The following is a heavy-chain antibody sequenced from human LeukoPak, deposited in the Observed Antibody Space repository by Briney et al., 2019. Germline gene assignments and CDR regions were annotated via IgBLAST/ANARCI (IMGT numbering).Heavy chain of an antibody. J-gene: IGHJ4*02. CDR2: INPNSGGT. CDR3: ERGASSGWNFDY. D-gene: IGHD6-19*01. CDR1: GGTFISYA. V-gene: IGHV1-2*06. Sequence: ASVKVSCKASGGTFISYAISGVRQAPGQGLEWMGRINPNSGGTNYAQKFQGRVTMTRDTPISTAYMELRRLRSDDTAVYYCERGASSGWNFDYWGQGTLVTVSS.